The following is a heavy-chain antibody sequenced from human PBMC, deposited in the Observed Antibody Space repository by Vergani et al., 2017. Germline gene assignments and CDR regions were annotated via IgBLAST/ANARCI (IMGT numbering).Heavy chain of an antibody. J-gene: IGHJ6*03. CDR1: GFTFSSYA. CDR2: ISYDGSNK. D-gene: IGHD4-17*01. V-gene: IGHV3-30*04. Sequence: QVQLVESGGGVVQPGRSLRLSCAASGFTFSSYAMHWVRQAPGKGLEWVAVISYDGSNKYYADSVKGRFTISRDNSKNTLYLQMNSLRAEDTAVYYCARDDLPYHDYGDYYYYYIDVWG. CDR3: ARDDLPYHDYGDYYYYYIDV.